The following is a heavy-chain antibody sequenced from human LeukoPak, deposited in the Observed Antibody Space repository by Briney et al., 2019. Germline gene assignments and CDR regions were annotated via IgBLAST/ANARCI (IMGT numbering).Heavy chain of an antibody. J-gene: IGHJ4*02. CDR1: GFTFSSYG. Sequence: PGGSLRLSCAASGFTFSSYGMHWVRQAPGKGLEWVAFIRYDGSNKYYADSLKGRFTISRDNSKNTLYLQMNSLRAQDTAVYYCARDVISRQMITLGLGFWGQGTLVTVSS. CDR2: IRYDGSNK. D-gene: IGHD1-20*01. V-gene: IGHV3-30*02. CDR3: ARDVISRQMITLGLGF.